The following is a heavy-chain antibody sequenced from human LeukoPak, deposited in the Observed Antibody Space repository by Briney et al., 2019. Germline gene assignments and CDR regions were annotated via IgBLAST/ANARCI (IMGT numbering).Heavy chain of an antibody. CDR2: ISYDGSNK. Sequence: GGSLRLSCAASGFTFSSYAMHWVRQAPGKGLEWVAVISYDGSNKYYADSVKGRFTISRDNSKNTLYLQMNSLRAEDTAVYYCARVPAPYYYDSSGAFQHWGQGTLVTVSS. V-gene: IGHV3-30*04. CDR3: ARVPAPYYYDSSGAFQH. CDR1: GFTFSSYA. D-gene: IGHD3-22*01. J-gene: IGHJ1*01.